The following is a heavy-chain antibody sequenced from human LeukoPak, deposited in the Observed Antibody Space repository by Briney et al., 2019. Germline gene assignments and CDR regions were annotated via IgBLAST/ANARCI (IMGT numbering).Heavy chain of an antibody. CDR1: GFTFSSYG. Sequence: GGSLRLSCAASGFTFSSYGMSWVRQAPGKWLEWVSGISGSSAGTHYADSVKGRFTISRDNSENTLYLQMNSLRAEDTAVYYCAELGITMIGGVWGKGTTVTISS. CDR3: AELGITMIGGV. D-gene: IGHD3-10*02. J-gene: IGHJ6*04. V-gene: IGHV3-23*01. CDR2: ISGSSAGT.